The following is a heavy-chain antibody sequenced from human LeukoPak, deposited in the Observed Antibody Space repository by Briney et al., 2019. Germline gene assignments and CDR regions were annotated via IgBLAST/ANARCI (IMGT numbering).Heavy chain of an antibody. CDR3: AIHGSGWYRDVDAHYFDY. Sequence: GESLKISCKGSGYSFTSYWIGWVRQMPGKGLEWMGIIYRGDSDTRYSPSFQGQVTISADKSISTAYLQWSSLKASDTAMYYCAIHGSGWYRDVDAHYFDYWGQGTLVPSPQ. CDR2: IYRGDSDT. J-gene: IGHJ4*02. V-gene: IGHV5-51*01. D-gene: IGHD6-19*01. CDR1: GYSFTSYW.